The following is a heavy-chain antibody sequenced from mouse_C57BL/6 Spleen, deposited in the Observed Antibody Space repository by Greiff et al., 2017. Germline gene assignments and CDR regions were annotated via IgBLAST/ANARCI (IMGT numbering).Heavy chain of an antibody. D-gene: IGHD2-3*01. Sequence: VHLVESGPGLVQPSQSLSITCTVSGFSLTSYGVHWVRQSPGKGLEWLGVIWRGGSTDYNAAFMSRLSITKDNSKSQVFFKMNSLQADDTAIYYCAKNSYDGYSYYFDYWGQGTTLTVSS. CDR1: GFSLTSYG. CDR2: IWRGGST. V-gene: IGHV2-5*01. CDR3: AKNSYDGYSYYFDY. J-gene: IGHJ2*01.